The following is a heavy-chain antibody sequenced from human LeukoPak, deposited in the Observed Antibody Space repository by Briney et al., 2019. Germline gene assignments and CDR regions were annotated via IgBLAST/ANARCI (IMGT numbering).Heavy chain of an antibody. CDR3: ARRTLHIVVGTAMVGRPYAFDI. J-gene: IGHJ3*02. CDR2: INHSGSP. CDR1: GDSIISADSY. D-gene: IGHD2-21*02. Sequence: SETLSLTCTVSGDSIISADSYCSWIRQPPGKGLEWIGEINHSGSPNYNPSLKSRVTISVDTSKNQFSLKLSSVTAADTAVYYWARRTLHIVVGTAMVGRPYAFDIWGQGTMVTVSS. V-gene: IGHV4-34*01.